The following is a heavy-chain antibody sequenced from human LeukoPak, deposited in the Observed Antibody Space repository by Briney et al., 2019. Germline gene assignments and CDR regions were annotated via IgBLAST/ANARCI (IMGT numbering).Heavy chain of an antibody. Sequence: GGSLRLSCAASGFTFSDYYMSWIRQAPGKGLEWVSFISSSGSTIYYADSMKGRFTISRDNAKDSVYLQMNSLRAEDTTVYYCARGLGYCSGGSCPRRAFDIWGQGTVVTVSS. V-gene: IGHV3-11*01. CDR3: ARGLGYCSGGSCPRRAFDI. J-gene: IGHJ3*02. CDR1: GFTFSDYY. CDR2: ISSSGSTI. D-gene: IGHD2-15*01.